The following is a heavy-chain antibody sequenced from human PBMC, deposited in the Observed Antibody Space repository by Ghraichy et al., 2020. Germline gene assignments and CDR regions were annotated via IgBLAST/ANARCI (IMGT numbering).Heavy chain of an antibody. CDR2: VTPNGRNN. CDR3: ANGPRSGAFDI. J-gene: IGHJ3*02. Sequence: GESLNISCAASGFTFSISDMHWVRPAPGKGLEWVAHVTPNGRNNYYADSVKGRFTISRDNSRNTVYLQMNSLRADDTAVYFCANGPRSGAFDIWGQGTMVTVSS. V-gene: IGHV3-30*18. D-gene: IGHD6-25*01. CDR1: GFTFSISD.